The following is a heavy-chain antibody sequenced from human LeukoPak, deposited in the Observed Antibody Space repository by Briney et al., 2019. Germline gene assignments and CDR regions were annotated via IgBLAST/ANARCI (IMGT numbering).Heavy chain of an antibody. CDR3: ARDDYNRL. Sequence: GGSLRLSCAASGFTFSSYSMNWVRQAPGEGLEWVSSISSSGSFIYYADSVKGRFTISRDNARNSLFLQMNSLRAEDTAVYYCARDDYNRLWGQGTLVTVSS. CDR1: GFTFSSYS. V-gene: IGHV3-21*01. CDR2: ISSSGSFI. D-gene: IGHD1-14*01. J-gene: IGHJ4*02.